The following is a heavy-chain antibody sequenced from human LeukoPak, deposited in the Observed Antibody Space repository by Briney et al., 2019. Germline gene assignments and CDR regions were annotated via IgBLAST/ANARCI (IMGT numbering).Heavy chain of an antibody. Sequence: GGSLRLSCVASGFSFRDAWMNWVRQAPGKGLEWVGRVKRSYDGLTTDYAAPVKGRFSISRDDSQSTLYLQMNSLKTEGTGLYYCITLTIIIGSHSDHWGQRVQVTVSS. CDR1: GFSFRDAW. J-gene: IGHJ4*02. CDR2: VKRSYDGLTT. V-gene: IGHV3-15*01. CDR3: ITLTIIIGSHSDH. D-gene: IGHD3-10*01.